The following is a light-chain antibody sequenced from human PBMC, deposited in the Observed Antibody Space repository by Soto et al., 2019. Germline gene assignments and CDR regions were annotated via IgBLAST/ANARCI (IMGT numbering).Light chain of an antibody. V-gene: IGKV3-20*01. CDR2: GAS. CDR3: QQYGELWGT. Sequence: EIVLTQSPGTLSLSPGERATLSCRASQSVSSSYLAWYQQKPGQAPRLLIYGASRRATGIPARFSGSGSGTDFTLTISRLEPEDFSLYYCQQYGELWGTCGQGTKVEIK. J-gene: IGKJ1*01. CDR1: QSVSSSY.